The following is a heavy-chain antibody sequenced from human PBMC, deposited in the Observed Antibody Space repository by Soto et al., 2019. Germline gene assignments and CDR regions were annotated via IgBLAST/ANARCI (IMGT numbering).Heavy chain of an antibody. CDR3: ARFYDSSGYYGYDAFDI. Sequence: GGSLRLSCAASGFTFSSYSMNWFRQAPGKGLEWVSSISSSSSYIYYADSVKGRFTISRDNAKNSLYLQMNSLRAEDTAVYYCARFYDSSGYYGYDAFDIWGQGTMVTVS. J-gene: IGHJ3*02. V-gene: IGHV3-21*01. D-gene: IGHD3-22*01. CDR2: ISSSSSYI. CDR1: GFTFSSYS.